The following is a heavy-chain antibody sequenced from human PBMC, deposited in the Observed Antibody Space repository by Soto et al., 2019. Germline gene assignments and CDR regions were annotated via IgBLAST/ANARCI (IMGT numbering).Heavy chain of an antibody. CDR2: IYYSGST. J-gene: IGHJ4*02. CDR1: GGSISSYY. V-gene: IGHV4-59*12. Sequence: SETLSLTCTVSGGSISSYYWSWIRQPPGKGLEWIGYIYYSGSTNYNPSLKSRVTISVDTSKNQFSLKLSSVTAADTAVYYCARPMHGNGGFDYWGQGTLVTVSS. D-gene: IGHD7-27*01. CDR3: ARPMHGNGGFDY.